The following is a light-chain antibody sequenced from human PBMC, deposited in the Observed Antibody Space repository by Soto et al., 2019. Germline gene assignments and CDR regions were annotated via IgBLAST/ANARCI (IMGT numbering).Light chain of an antibody. CDR3: WQWTWAQSA. Sequence: EIILTQSPDTLSLSPGERATLSCRASQTVSSNYLAWCQQRPGQAPRLLIYGASTRAAGIPDRFSGSGSGTDFTLTINRKGSEERRVDKWWQWTWAQSALGLGTRLEIK. CDR1: QTVSSNY. J-gene: IGKJ5*01. V-gene: IGKV3-20*01. CDR2: GAS.